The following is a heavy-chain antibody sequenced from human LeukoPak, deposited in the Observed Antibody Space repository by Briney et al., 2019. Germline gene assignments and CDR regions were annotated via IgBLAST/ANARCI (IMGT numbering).Heavy chain of an antibody. CDR3: ARQELSWYGSSGFDY. Sequence: ASVKVSCKASGYRFTGYYMHWVRQAPGQGLEWMGWINPNSGGTNYAQKFQGRVTMTRDTSISTAYMELSRLRSDDTAVYYCARQELSWYGSSGFDYWGQGTLVTVSS. V-gene: IGHV1-2*02. CDR1: GYRFTGYY. CDR2: INPNSGGT. D-gene: IGHD6-13*01. J-gene: IGHJ4*02.